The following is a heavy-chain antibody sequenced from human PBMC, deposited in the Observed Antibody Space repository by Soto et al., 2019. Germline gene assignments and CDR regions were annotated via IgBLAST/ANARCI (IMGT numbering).Heavy chain of an antibody. CDR3: ARESGGITTVSPGLYGMDV. CDR2: IYYSGST. D-gene: IGHD4-17*01. CDR1: SFSIISGGNY. J-gene: IGHJ6*02. Sequence: PSDTLSLSCTLHSFSIISGGNYWSLISQHQGKGLERIGYIYYSGSTYYNPSLKSRVTISVDTSKNQFSLKLSSVTAADTAVYYCARESGGITTVSPGLYGMDVWGQGTTVTVS. V-gene: IGHV4-31*03.